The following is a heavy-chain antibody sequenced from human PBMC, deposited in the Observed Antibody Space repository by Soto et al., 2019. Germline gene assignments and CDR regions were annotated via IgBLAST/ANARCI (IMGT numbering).Heavy chain of an antibody. J-gene: IGHJ4*02. CDR1: GFTFSDYY. V-gene: IGHV3-11*01. CDR2: ISSSGSTI. CDR3: ARVSISYYDFWSGYRVDS. Sequence: QVQLVESGGGLVKPGGSLRLSCAASGFTFSDYYMSWIRQAPGKGLEWVSYISSSGSTIYYADSVKGRFTISRDNAKNSLYLQMTSLRAEATAVYYCARVSISYYDFWSGYRVDSWGQGPLVTVSS. D-gene: IGHD3-3*01.